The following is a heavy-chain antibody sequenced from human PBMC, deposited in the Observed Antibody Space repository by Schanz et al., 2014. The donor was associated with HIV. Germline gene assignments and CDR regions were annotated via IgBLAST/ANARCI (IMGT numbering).Heavy chain of an antibody. J-gene: IGHJ4*02. CDR3: ARDLRGHFDY. CDR1: GFTFSSYG. V-gene: IGHV3-33*01. Sequence: VQLVESGGGVVQPGRSLRLSCAASGFTFSSYGMHWVRQAPGKGLEWVAVIWYDGSNKYYTDSVKGRFTISRDNSKNTLYLQMNSLRVEDTAVYYCARDLRGHFDYWSRGTLVAVSS. CDR2: IWYDGSNK. D-gene: IGHD3-10*01.